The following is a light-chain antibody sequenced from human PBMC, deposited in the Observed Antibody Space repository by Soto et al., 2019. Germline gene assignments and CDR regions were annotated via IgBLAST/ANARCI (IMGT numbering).Light chain of an antibody. J-gene: IGKJ5*01. CDR2: AAS. CDR1: QSISSY. V-gene: IGKV1-39*01. Sequence: QSAAALSSAVAYSVTITCRASQSISSYLNWYQQKPGKAPKPLIYAASSLQSGVPSRFSGSGSGPHFTFTFSSLKPEDSATHSSQLSDNTPITFGQGTRLEIK. CDR3: QLSDNTPIT.